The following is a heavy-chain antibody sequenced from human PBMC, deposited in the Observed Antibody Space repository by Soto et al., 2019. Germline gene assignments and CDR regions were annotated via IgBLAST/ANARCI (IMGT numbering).Heavy chain of an antibody. Sequence: ESVGGLVKPGGSLRLSCAASGFTFSDYYMSWIRQAPGKGLEWVSYISSSSSYTNYADSVKGRFTISRDNAKNSLYLQMNSLRAEDTAVYYCARDRKAAAATFDYWGQGTLVTVSS. D-gene: IGHD6-13*01. J-gene: IGHJ4*02. CDR3: ARDRKAAAATFDY. CDR1: GFTFSDYY. V-gene: IGHV3-11*06. CDR2: ISSSSSYT.